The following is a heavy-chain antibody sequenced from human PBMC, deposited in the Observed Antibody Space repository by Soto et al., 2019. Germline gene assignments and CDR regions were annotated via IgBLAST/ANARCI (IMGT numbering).Heavy chain of an antibody. V-gene: IGHV3-74*01. J-gene: IGHJ4*02. Sequence: HPGGSLRLSCTASGFTFTNYWMHWVRQAPGKGLVWVSRISINGTTISYADSVKGRFSISRDNAKNTLYLEMNSLRAEDTAVYYCARTPKYCSSASCYVTAFDYWGQGTMVTVSS. CDR1: GFTFTNYW. CDR2: ISINGTTI. CDR3: ARTPKYCSSASCYVTAFDY. D-gene: IGHD2-2*01.